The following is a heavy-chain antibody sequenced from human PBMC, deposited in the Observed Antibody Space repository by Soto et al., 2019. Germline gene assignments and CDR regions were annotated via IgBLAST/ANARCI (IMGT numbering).Heavy chain of an antibody. Sequence: GGSLRLSCAASGITFSTYAMSWVRQAPGKGLEWVSAISGSGGSTYYADSVKGRFTISRDKSKNTLYLQMNSLRAEDTALYYCAKLFSSNWYDYFDYWGQGSLVTVSS. J-gene: IGHJ4*02. CDR3: AKLFSSNWYDYFDY. CDR2: ISGSGGST. D-gene: IGHD6-13*01. CDR1: GITFSTYA. V-gene: IGHV3-23*01.